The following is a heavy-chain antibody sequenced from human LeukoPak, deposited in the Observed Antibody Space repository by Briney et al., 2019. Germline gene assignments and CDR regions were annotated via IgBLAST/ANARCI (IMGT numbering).Heavy chain of an antibody. Sequence: ASETLSLTCTVSGASISGTDYYWTWTRHHPGQGLEWLGFIHFSGTIYDNPSLRSRLIISADTAKNQMSPKLSSMTAADTAVYYCAAGGDTAKGGKYWGQGTQVTVSS. D-gene: IGHD5-18*01. J-gene: IGHJ4*02. CDR2: IHFSGTI. V-gene: IGHV4-31*03. CDR3: AAGGDTAKGGKY. CDR1: GASISGTDYY.